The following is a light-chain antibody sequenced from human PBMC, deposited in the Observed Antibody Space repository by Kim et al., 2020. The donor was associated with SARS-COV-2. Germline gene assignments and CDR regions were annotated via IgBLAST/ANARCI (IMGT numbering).Light chain of an antibody. CDR3: QVWDTTSEHVI. CDR1: NIGSKS. V-gene: IGLV3-21*04. Sequence: APGKTARITCGGNNIGSKSVNWYHQKQGQAPVLVIYYDSGRPSGIPERFSGSNSGNTATLTISRVEVGDEADYYCQVWDTTSEHVIFGGGTQLTVL. J-gene: IGLJ2*01. CDR2: YDS.